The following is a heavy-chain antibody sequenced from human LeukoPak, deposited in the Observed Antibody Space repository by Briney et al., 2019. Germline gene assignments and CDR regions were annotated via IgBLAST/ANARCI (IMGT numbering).Heavy chain of an antibody. D-gene: IGHD4-17*01. J-gene: IGHJ4*02. Sequence: SQTLSLTCTVSGGSISSGSYYWSWIRQPAGKGLEWIGRIYTSGSTNYNPSLKSRVTISVDTSKNQFSLKLSSVTAADTAVYYCARGPTTVTRAFDYWGQGTLVTVSS. CDR2: IYTSGST. V-gene: IGHV4-61*02. CDR3: ARGPTTVTRAFDY. CDR1: GGSISSGSYY.